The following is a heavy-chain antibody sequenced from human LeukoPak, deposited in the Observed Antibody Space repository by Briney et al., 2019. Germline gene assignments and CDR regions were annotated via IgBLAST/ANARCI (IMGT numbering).Heavy chain of an antibody. CDR1: GFTFSSYS. CDR3: ARVVVTSWFDP. D-gene: IGHD2-21*02. CDR2: ISSSSSYI. J-gene: IGHJ5*02. V-gene: IGHV3-21*01. Sequence: GGSLRLSCAASGFTFSSYSMNLVRQAPGKGLEWVSSISSSSSYIYYADSVKARFTISRDNAKNSLYLQMNSLRAEDTAVYYCARVVVTSWFDPWGQGTLVTVSS.